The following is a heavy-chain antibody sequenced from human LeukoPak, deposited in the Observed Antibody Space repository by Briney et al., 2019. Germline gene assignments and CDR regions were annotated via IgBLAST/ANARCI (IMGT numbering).Heavy chain of an antibody. CDR3: ARDQSPGGDYGTYIGY. Sequence: ASVKVSCKASGYTFTSYYMHWVRQPPGQGLEWMGIINPSGGSTSYAQKFQGRVTMTRDTSTSTVYMELSSLRSEDTAVYYCARDQSPGGDYGTYIGYWGQGTLVTVSS. CDR1: GYTFTSYY. J-gene: IGHJ4*02. CDR2: INPSGGST. V-gene: IGHV1-46*01. D-gene: IGHD4-17*01.